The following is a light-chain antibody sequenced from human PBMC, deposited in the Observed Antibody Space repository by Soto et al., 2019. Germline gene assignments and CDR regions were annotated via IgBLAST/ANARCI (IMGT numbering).Light chain of an antibody. J-gene: IGKJ1*01. V-gene: IGKV1-5*01. CDR1: QGISSW. CDR2: DAS. CDR3: QQYNSYSPT. Sequence: DIQMTQSPSTLSASVGDRVTIACRASQGISSWLAWYQQKPGKAPKLLIYDASSLESGVPSRFSGSGSGLEFILAISSLQPDDFATYCCQQYNSYSPTFGQGTKVEIK.